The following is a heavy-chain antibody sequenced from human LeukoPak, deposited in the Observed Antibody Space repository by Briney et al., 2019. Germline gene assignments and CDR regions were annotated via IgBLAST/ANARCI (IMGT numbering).Heavy chain of an antibody. D-gene: IGHD2-15*01. CDR1: GFTFSSYW. CDR3: ARDTGCSGGSCYSDY. CDR2: IKQDGSEK. Sequence: PGGSLRLSCAASGFTFSSYWMSWVRQAPGKGLEWVANIKQDGSEKYYVDSVKGRFTISRDNAKNSLYLQMNSLRAEDTAVYYCARDTGCSGGSCYSDYWGQGTLVAVSS. V-gene: IGHV3-7*01. J-gene: IGHJ4*02.